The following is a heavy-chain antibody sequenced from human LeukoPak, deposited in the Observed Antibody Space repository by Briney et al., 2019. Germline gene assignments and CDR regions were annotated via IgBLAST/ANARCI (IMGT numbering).Heavy chain of an antibody. CDR1: GYTFTSYG. J-gene: IGHJ5*02. Sequence: ASGKVSCKASGYTFTSYGISWVRQAPGQGLEWMGWISAYNGNTNYAQKLQGRVTMTTDTSTSTAYMELRSLRSDDTAVYYCATIIAAAGKNWFDPWGQGTLVTVSS. V-gene: IGHV1-18*01. D-gene: IGHD6-13*01. CDR3: ATIIAAAGKNWFDP. CDR2: ISAYNGNT.